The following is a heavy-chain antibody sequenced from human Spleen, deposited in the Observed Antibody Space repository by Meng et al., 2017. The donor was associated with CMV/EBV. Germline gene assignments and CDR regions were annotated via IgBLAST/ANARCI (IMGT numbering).Heavy chain of an antibody. Sequence: SETLSLTCTVSGGSISSSSYYWGWIRQPPGKGLEWIGSIYYSGSTYYNPSLKSRVTISVDTSKNQFSLKLSSVTVADTAVYYCARQSKAQYQLLYYFDYWGQGTLVTVSS. CDR3: ARQSKAQYQLLYYFDY. D-gene: IGHD2-2*01. V-gene: IGHV4-39*01. CDR2: IYYSGST. CDR1: GGSISSSSYY. J-gene: IGHJ4*02.